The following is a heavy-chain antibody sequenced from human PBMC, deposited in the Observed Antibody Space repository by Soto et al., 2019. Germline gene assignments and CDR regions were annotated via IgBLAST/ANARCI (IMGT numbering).Heavy chain of an antibody. CDR2: ISYDGSNK. CDR3: ARVDGPDSNWYYDH. Sequence: GGSLRLSCAASGFTFSRNGMHWVRHTPGKGLEWVALISYDGSNKNYADSVKGRFTISRDNSKNTLYLQMNSLRAEDTAMYYCARVDGPDSNWYYDHWGQGTLVTVSS. J-gene: IGHJ4*02. V-gene: IGHV3-33*01. D-gene: IGHD3-22*01. CDR1: GFTFSRNG.